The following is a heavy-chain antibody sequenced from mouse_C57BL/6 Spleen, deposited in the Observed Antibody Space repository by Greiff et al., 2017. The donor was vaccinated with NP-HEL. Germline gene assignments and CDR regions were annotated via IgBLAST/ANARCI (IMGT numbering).Heavy chain of an antibody. CDR1: GYTFTDYE. J-gene: IGHJ2*01. CDR2: IDPETGGT. V-gene: IGHV1-15*01. D-gene: IGHD2-4*01. Sequence: QVQLQQSGAEPVRPGASVTLSCKASGYTFTDYEMHWVKQTPVHGLEWIGAIDPETGGTAYNQKFKGKAILTADKSSSTAYMELRSLTSKDSAVYYCTRWDYDSNYWGQGTTLTVSS. CDR3: TRWDYDSNY.